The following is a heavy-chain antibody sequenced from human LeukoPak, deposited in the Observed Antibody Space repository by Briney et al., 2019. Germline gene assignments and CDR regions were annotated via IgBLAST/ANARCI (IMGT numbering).Heavy chain of an antibody. CDR3: ARGAYCSGGSCYSGGNYYYYYMDV. D-gene: IGHD2-15*01. CDR2: IKQDGSEK. J-gene: IGHJ6*03. CDR1: GFTFSSYW. Sequence: PGGSLRLSCAASGFTFSSYWMSWVRQAPGKGLEWVANIKQDGSEKYYVDSVKGRFTISRDNAKNSLYLQMNSLRAEDTAVYYCARGAYCSGGSCYSGGNYYYYYMDVWGKGTTVTVSS. V-gene: IGHV3-7*01.